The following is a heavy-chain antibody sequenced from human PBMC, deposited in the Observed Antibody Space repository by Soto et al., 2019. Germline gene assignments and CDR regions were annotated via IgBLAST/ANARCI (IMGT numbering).Heavy chain of an antibody. CDR3: ARGLQYYDILTGYSTDAFDI. CDR2: INHSGST. J-gene: IGHJ3*02. CDR1: GGSFSGYY. V-gene: IGHV4-34*01. Sequence: SSETLSLTCAVYGGSFSGYYWSWIRQPPGKGLEWIGEINHSGSTNYNPSIKSRVTISEDTSKNQFSLKLSSVTAADTAVYYCARGLQYYDILTGYSTDAFDIWGQGTMVTVSS. D-gene: IGHD3-9*01.